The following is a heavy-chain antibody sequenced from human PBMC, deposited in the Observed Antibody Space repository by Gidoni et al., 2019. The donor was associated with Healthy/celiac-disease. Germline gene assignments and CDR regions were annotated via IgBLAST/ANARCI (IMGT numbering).Heavy chain of an antibody. V-gene: IGHV4-39*01. CDR3: ARQGSSWYLVYYFDY. CDR2: INDSGST. J-gene: IGHJ4*02. Sequence: QLQLQESGPGLVKPSETLSLTCTVSGGSISSSSYYWGWIRQPPGKVLEWIRSINDSGSTYYNPSLKSRVTISVDTSKNQFSLELSSGTAADTAVYYCARQGSSWYLVYYFDYWGQGTLVTVSS. D-gene: IGHD6-13*01. CDR1: GGSISSSSYY.